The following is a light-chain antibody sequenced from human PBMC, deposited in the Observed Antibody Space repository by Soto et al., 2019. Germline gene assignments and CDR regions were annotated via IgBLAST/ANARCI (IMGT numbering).Light chain of an antibody. V-gene: IGKV3-20*01. Sequence: EIVLTQSPGTLSLSPGERATLSCRASQSVSSTYLAWYQQKPGQAPRLLIYGASSRATRIPDRFSGSGSGTDFTLTISRLEPEDFAVYYCQQYGSSLWTFGQGTKLEIK. J-gene: IGKJ1*01. CDR1: QSVSSTY. CDR2: GAS. CDR3: QQYGSSLWT.